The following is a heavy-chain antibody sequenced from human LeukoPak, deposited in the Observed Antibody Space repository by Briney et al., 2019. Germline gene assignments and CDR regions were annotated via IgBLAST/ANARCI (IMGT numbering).Heavy chain of an antibody. CDR3: ARGGEVQLWFPLDY. J-gene: IGHJ4*02. Sequence: ASVKVSCKASGYTFTSYDINWVRQATGQGLEWMGWMNPNSGNTGYAQKFQGRVTMTRNTSISTAYMELSSLRSDDTAVYYCARGGEVQLWFPLDYWGQGTLVTVSS. CDR2: MNPNSGNT. CDR1: GYTFTSYD. D-gene: IGHD5-18*01. V-gene: IGHV1-8*01.